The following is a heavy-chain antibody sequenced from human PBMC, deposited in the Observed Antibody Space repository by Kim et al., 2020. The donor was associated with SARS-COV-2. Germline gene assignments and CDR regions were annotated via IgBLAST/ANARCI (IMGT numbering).Heavy chain of an antibody. J-gene: IGHJ6*02. D-gene: IGHD3-10*01. V-gene: IGHV4-39*07. Sequence: SETLSLTCTVSGGSISSSSYYWGWIRQPPGKGLEWIGSIYYSGSTYYNPSLKSRVTISVDTSKNQFSLKLSSVTAADTAVYYCARDKAYYGSGYGMDVWGQGTTVTVSS. CDR3: ARDKAYYGSGYGMDV. CDR2: IYYSGST. CDR1: GGSISSSSYY.